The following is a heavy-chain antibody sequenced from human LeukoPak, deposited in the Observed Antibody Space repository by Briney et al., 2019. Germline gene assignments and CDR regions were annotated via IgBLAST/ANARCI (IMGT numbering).Heavy chain of an antibody. CDR3: ARGSLTWFGEPLADY. CDR2: IIPIFGTA. D-gene: IGHD3-10*01. J-gene: IGHJ4*02. Sequence: SVKVSCKASGGTFSSYAISWVRQAPGQGLEWMGGIIPIFGTANYAQKFQGRVTITADESTSTAYMELSSLRSEDTAVYYCARGSLTWFGEPLADYWGQGTLVTVSS. CDR1: GGTFSSYA. V-gene: IGHV1-69*13.